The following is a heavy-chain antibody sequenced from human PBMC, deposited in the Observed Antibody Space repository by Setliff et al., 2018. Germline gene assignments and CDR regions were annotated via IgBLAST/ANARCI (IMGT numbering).Heavy chain of an antibody. D-gene: IGHD3-10*01. CDR1: GYSISSGYY. V-gene: IGHV4-38-2*01. J-gene: IGHJ6*02. CDR2: IHHRGST. Sequence: PSETLSLTCAVSGYSISSGYYWGWIRQPPGKGLEWIGSIHHRGSTYYNPSLKSRVSISVDRSKNQFSLNLTSVTAADTAVYYCATLLANYGSGMDVWGQGTTVTVSS. CDR3: ATLLANYGSGMDV.